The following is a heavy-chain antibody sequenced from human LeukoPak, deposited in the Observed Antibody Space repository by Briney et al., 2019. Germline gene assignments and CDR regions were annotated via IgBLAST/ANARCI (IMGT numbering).Heavy chain of an antibody. D-gene: IGHD6-19*01. J-gene: IGHJ4*02. V-gene: IGHV3-21*01. CDR2: ISSGSSYI. CDR1: GFTFSNYY. Sequence: GGSLRLSCAASGFTFSNYYMNWVRLAPGKGLEWVSSISSGSSYIYYADSLKGRFTISRDNAKNSLYLQMNSLRAEDTAVYYCATGVRGYNSALDYWGQGTLVTVSP. CDR3: ATGVRGYNSALDY.